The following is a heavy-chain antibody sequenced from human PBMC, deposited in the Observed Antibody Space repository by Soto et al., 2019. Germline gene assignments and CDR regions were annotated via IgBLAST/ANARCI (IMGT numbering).Heavy chain of an antibody. CDR1: GFTVNSNY. D-gene: IGHD3-22*01. V-gene: IGHV3-53*01. J-gene: IGHJ2*01. Sequence: EVQLVESGGGLIQPGGSLRLSCAASGFTVNSNYMTWVRQAPGKGLEWVSVIYTGGSTYYADSVKGRFTISRDSSKNTLNLEMNSLRAEDTAVYYCATTSSGDYWYFDPWGRGTLVTVSS. CDR2: IYTGGST. CDR3: ATTSSGDYWYFDP.